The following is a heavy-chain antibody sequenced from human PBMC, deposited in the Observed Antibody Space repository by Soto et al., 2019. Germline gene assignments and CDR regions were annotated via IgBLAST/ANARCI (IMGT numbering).Heavy chain of an antibody. CDR2: ISYDGSNK. J-gene: IGHJ4*02. Sequence: PGGSLRLSCAASGFTLRSYAMHWGRQAPGKGLESVAVISYDGSNKYYADAVKGRFTNYRDNSKNTLYLQMNSLRAEDTAVYYCARDYSETTYFDYWGQGTLVTVSS. D-gene: IGHD1-7*01. CDR3: ARDYSETTYFDY. V-gene: IGHV3-30-3*01. CDR1: GFTLRSYA.